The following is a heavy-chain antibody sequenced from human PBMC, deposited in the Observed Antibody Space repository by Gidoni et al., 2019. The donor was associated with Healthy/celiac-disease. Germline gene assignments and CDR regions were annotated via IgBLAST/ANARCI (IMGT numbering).Heavy chain of an antibody. D-gene: IGHD3-22*01. CDR3: ARQYYYDSSGYRFIFDY. J-gene: IGHJ4*02. V-gene: IGHV4-39*01. CDR2: IYYSGST. Sequence: SIYYSGSTYYNPSLKSRVTISVDTSKNQFSLKLSSVTAADTAVYYCARQYYYDSSGYRFIFDYWGQGTLVTVSS.